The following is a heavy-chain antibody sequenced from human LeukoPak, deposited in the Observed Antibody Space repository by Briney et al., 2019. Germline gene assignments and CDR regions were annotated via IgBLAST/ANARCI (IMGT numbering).Heavy chain of an antibody. V-gene: IGHV3-23*01. CDR3: AKDGKLRYFDWSNWFDP. CDR2: ISGSGGST. CDR1: GFTFSSYA. D-gene: IGHD3-9*01. Sequence: TGGSLRLSCAASGFTFSSYAMSWVRQAPGKGLEWVSAISGSGGSTYYADSVKGRFTISRDNSKNTLYLQMNSLRAEDTAVYYCAKDGKLRYFDWSNWFDPWGQGTLVTVSS. J-gene: IGHJ5*02.